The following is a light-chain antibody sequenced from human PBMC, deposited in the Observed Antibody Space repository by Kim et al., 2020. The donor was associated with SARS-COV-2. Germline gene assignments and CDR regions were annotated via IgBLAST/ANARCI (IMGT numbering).Light chain of an antibody. CDR1: AMPKQY. Sequence: PGQTARITCSGDAMPKQYAYWYQQKPGQAPVLVIYEDSERPSGIPERFSGSSSGTTVTLTISGVQAEDEADYYCQSADSSGTYWVFGGGTQLTVL. V-gene: IGLV3-25*03. CDR3: QSADSSGTYWV. CDR2: EDS. J-gene: IGLJ3*02.